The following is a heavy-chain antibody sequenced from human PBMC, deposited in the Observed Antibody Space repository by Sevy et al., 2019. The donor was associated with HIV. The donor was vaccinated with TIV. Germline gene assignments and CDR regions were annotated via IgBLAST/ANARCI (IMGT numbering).Heavy chain of an antibody. CDR3: XXXXXTXYXXXXXXXXXYYYALDV. CDR1: GGSFSNYY. V-gene: IGHV4-34*07. J-gene: IGHJ6*02. CDR2: ISHSGCT. D-gene: IGHD3-16*01. Sequence: SETLSLTCAVYGGSFSNYYWTWIRQPPEKGLEWIGEISHSGCTNYNPSLKSRVTISVDMSKNQFSLKVNSVSAADTXXXXXXXXXXTXYXXXXXXXXXYYYALDVWGQGTTVTVSS.